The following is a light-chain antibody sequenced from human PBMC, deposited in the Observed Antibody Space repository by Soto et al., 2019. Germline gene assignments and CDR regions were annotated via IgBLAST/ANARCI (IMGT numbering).Light chain of an antibody. J-gene: IGKJ2*01. CDR1: QSVLYSSNNKNY. CDR3: LQYESTPPT. Sequence: DIVMTQSPDSLAVSLGERATINCKSSQSVLYSSNNKNYLALYQQRPGQPPKLLIYWASTRESGVPDRFSGSGSGTDFTLTITSLQAEDVAVYYCLQYESTPPTFGQGTKLEIK. V-gene: IGKV4-1*01. CDR2: WAS.